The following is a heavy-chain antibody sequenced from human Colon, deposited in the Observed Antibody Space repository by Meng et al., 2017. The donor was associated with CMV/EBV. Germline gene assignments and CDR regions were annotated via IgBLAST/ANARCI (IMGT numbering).Heavy chain of an antibody. CDR2: IYSDGNT. Sequence: VQLVESWGNLVQPGGSLRLSCAASGFTVSTDYMSWVRQAPGKGLEWVSVIYSDGNTYYADSVKGRFTISRDNSKNTLYLQMNSLRVEDTAVYYCARTQYLGWQLLRFDPWGQGTLVTVSS. D-gene: IGHD2-15*01. J-gene: IGHJ5*02. V-gene: IGHV3-66*01. CDR1: GFTVSTDY. CDR3: ARTQYLGWQLLRFDP.